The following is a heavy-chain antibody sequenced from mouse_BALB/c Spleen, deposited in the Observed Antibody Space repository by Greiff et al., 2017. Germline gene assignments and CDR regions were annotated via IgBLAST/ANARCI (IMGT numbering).Heavy chain of an antibody. V-gene: IGHV1S137*01. CDR2: ISTYYGDA. Sequence: VQLQQSGAELVRPGVSVKISCKGSGYTFTDYDMHWVKQSHAKSLEWIGVISTYYGDASYNQKFKGKATMTVDKSSSTAYMELARLTSEDSAIYFCARDKGFFAYWGQGTLVTVSA. CDR1: GYTFTDYD. J-gene: IGHJ3*01. CDR3: ARDKGFFAY.